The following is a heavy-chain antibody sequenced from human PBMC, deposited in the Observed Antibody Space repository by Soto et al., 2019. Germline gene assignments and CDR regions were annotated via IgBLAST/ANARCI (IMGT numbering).Heavy chain of an antibody. V-gene: IGHV1-2*04. CDR2: INPNSGVT. D-gene: IGHD6-19*01. J-gene: IGHJ4*02. CDR1: GYTFTDYY. CDR3: ARGVSGWSPFDL. Sequence: QVQLVQSGAEVKKPGASVKVSCKASGYTFTDYYVHWVRLAPGQGLEWMGWINPNSGVTNYAQKFQGWVTLTRDTSVSTAYMELNRLKSDDTAVFFCARGVSGWSPFDLWGQGTLVTVSS.